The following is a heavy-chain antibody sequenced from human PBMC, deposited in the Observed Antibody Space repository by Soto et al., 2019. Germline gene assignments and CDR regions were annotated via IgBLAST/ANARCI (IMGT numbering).Heavy chain of an antibody. CDR2: ISYDGSNK. V-gene: IGHV3-30*03. J-gene: IGHJ4*02. Sequence: GGSLRLSCAASGFTFSSYGMHWVRQAPGKGLEWVAVISYDGSNKYYADSVKGRFTISRDNSKNTLYLQMNSLRAEDTAVYYCALGYSGYDYYFDYWGQGTLVTVSS. CDR1: GFTFSSYG. D-gene: IGHD5-12*01. CDR3: ALGYSGYDYYFDY.